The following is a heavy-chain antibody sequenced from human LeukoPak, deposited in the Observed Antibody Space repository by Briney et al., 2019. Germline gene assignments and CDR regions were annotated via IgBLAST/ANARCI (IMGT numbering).Heavy chain of an antibody. CDR1: GYTFTSYG. D-gene: IGHD3-22*01. Sequence: ASVQVSCKASGYTFTSYGISWVRQAPGQGLEWMGWISAYNGNTNYAQKLQGRVTMTTDTSTSTAYMVLRSLRSDDTAVYYCARDLGGYYDSSGFGYWGQGTLVTVSS. CDR3: ARDLGGYYDSSGFGY. V-gene: IGHV1-18*01. CDR2: ISAYNGNT. J-gene: IGHJ4*02.